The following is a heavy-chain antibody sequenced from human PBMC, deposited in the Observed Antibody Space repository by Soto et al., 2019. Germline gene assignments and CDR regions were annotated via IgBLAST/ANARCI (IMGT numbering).Heavy chain of an antibody. CDR3: ASSKYYDFWSGYYIFYYGMDV. CDR2: IYYSGST. J-gene: IGHJ6*02. CDR1: GGSISSSSYY. V-gene: IGHV4-39*01. Sequence: SETLSLTCTVSGGSISSSSYYWCWIRQPPGKGLEWIGSIYYSGSTYYNPSLKSRVTISVDTSKNQFSLKLSSVTAADTAVYYCASSKYYDFWSGYYIFYYGMDVWGQGTTVTVSS. D-gene: IGHD3-3*01.